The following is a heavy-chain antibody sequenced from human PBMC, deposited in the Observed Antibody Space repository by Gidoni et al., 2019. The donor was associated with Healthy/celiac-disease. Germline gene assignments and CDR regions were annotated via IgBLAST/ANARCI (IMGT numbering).Heavy chain of an antibody. Sequence: EVQLVESGGGLVKPGGSLRLSCAASGFTFSSYSMNWVRPAPGKGLGWVSAISSSSSYIYYADSVKGRFTISRDNAKNSLYLQMNSLRAEDTAVYYCARGLLGTYDYWGQGTLGHRLL. J-gene: IGHJ4*02. V-gene: IGHV3-21*01. CDR3: ARGLLGTYDY. CDR1: GFTFSSYS. CDR2: ISSSSSYI.